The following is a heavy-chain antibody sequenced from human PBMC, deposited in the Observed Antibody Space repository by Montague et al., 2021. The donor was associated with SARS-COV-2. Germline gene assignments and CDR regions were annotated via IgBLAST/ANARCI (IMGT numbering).Heavy chain of an antibody. CDR2: IDYGGSP. D-gene: IGHD3-10*01. CDR3: ATYWQGGSGRGS. Sequence: SETLSLTCTVSGVSVSNRYTHWSWIRQSPGRELEWIGHIDYGGSPNYSPSLHSRVTISLDTSKNQLSLRLNSATAADTAVYYCATYWQGGSGRGSWGQGTLVTVSS. V-gene: IGHV4-61*01. J-gene: IGHJ5*02. CDR1: GVSVSNRYTH.